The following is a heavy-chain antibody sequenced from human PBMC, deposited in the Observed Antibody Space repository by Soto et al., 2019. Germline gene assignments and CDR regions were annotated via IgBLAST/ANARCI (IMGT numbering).Heavy chain of an antibody. CDR2: IIPIFGTA. V-gene: IGHV1-69*12. CDR1: GGTFSSYA. J-gene: IGHJ4*01. D-gene: IGHD3-22*01. CDR3: ARDGYYYDSSGYYYYFDY. Sequence: QVQLVQSGAEVKKPGSSVKVSCKASGGTFSSYAISWVRQAPGQGLEWMGGIIPIFGTANYAQKFQGRVTITADESTSTAYMKLSSLRSEDTAVYYCARDGYYYDSSGYYYYFDYWGQEPWSPSPQ.